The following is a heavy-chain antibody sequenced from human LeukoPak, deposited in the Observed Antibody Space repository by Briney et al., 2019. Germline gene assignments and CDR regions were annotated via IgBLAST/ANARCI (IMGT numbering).Heavy chain of an antibody. CDR2: INHSGST. D-gene: IGHD6-19*01. Sequence: SETLSLTCAVYGGSFSGYYWSWIRQPPGKGLEWTGEINHSGSTNYNPSLKSRVTISVDTSKDQFSLKLSSVTAADTAVYYCARGIWQWLVTGNWFDPGGQGTLVTVSS. CDR3: ARGIWQWLVTGNWFDP. CDR1: GGSFSGYY. V-gene: IGHV4-34*01. J-gene: IGHJ5*02.